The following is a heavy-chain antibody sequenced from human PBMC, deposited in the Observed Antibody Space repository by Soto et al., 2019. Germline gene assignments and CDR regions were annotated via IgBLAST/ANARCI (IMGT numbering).Heavy chain of an antibody. CDR2: TNLNDGRT. Sequence: ASVKVSCKASEYTSADYYLHWVRQAPGQGXEWMGWTNLNDGRTNYAQKLQCRVTMTTDTSTSTAYMELRSLRSDDTAVYYCAREGAGTIFGVVTPSYSYYYDMNVWGKGNTSTVSS. V-gene: IGHV1-18*04. J-gene: IGHJ6*04. D-gene: IGHD3-3*01. CDR1: EYTSADYY. CDR3: AREGAGTIFGVVTPSYSYYYDMNV.